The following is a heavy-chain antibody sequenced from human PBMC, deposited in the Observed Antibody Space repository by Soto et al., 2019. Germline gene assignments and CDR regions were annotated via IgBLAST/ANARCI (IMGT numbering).Heavy chain of an antibody. V-gene: IGHV3-15*07. Sequence: EVQLVESGGGLVKPGGSLRLSCAASGFTFFNAWMNWVRQAPGKGLEWVGRVKSKTDGETIDYAAPVEGRFTISRDDSKNTLFLQMNSLKTEDTAVYFCTKDRADFWSGHKGNYGMDVWGQGTTVTVSS. D-gene: IGHD3-3*01. J-gene: IGHJ6*02. CDR3: TKDRADFWSGHKGNYGMDV. CDR2: VKSKTDGETI. CDR1: GFTFFNAW.